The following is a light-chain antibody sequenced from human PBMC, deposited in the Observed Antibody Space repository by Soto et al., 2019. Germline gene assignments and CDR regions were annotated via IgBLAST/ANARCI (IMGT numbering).Light chain of an antibody. CDR1: QTISSW. V-gene: IGKV1-5*01. CDR2: AAS. Sequence: DIQMTQSPSTLSGSVGDRVTITCRASQTISSWLAWYQQKPGELPKLVIYAASILQTGVPSRFSGSGSGTDFSLTISRLEPEDFAMYYCQQYGTSPSIIFGQGTRLEIK. J-gene: IGKJ5*01. CDR3: QQYGTSPSII.